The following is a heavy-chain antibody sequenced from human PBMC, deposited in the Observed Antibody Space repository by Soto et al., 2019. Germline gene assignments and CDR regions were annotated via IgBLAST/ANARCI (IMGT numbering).Heavy chain of an antibody. D-gene: IGHD6-13*01. Sequence: EVQLVESGGDLVQPGGSLRLSCAASGFIFSDYTMTWVRQAPGRGLEFVSHISSSGDAIFYAESVKGRFTVSRDNAKNSLYLQMNSLRDDDTAVYFCARDHGGSTWFVGVYYFFGRDVWGQGTAVTVSS. J-gene: IGHJ6*02. CDR1: GFIFSDYT. CDR2: ISSSGDAI. V-gene: IGHV3-48*02. CDR3: ARDHGGSTWFVGVYYFFGRDV.